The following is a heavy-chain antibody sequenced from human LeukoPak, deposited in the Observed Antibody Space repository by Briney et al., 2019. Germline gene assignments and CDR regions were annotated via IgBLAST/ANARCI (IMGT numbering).Heavy chain of an antibody. J-gene: IGHJ5*02. Sequence: PSETPSLTCTVSGYSISSGYYWGWIRQPPGKGLEWIGSIYHSGSTYYNPSLKSRVTISVDTSKNQFSLKLSSVTAADTAVYYCARDRGAARPNWFDPWGQGTLVTVSS. V-gene: IGHV4-38-2*02. CDR3: ARDRGAARPNWFDP. CDR1: GYSISSGYY. D-gene: IGHD6-6*01. CDR2: IYHSGST.